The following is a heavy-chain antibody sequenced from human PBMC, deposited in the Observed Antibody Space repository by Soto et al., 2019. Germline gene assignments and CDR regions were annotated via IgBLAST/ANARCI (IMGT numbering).Heavy chain of an antibody. CDR2: IYHSGST. CDR3: AGVRGPYCGGECYPPTPNWFDP. CDR1: GGSISSGGYS. J-gene: IGHJ5*02. Sequence: QLQLQESGSGLVKPSQTLSLTCAVSGGSISSGGYSWSWIRQPPGKGLEWIGYIYHSGSTYYNPSIKSRVTISVDRSKNQFSLKLCSVTAADSAVYYCAGVRGPYCGGECYPPTPNWFDPWGQGTLVTVSS. D-gene: IGHD2-21*01. V-gene: IGHV4-30-2*01.